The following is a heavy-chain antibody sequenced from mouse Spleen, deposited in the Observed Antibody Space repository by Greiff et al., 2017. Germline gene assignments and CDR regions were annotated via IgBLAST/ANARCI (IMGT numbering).Heavy chain of an antibody. V-gene: IGHV1-63*01. CDR1: GYTFTNYW. CDR3: ARALKLYYAMDY. J-gene: IGHJ4*01. Sequence: QVQLKESGAELVRPGTSVKMSCKASGYTFTNYWIGWAKQRPGHGLEWIGDIYPGGGYTNYNEKFKGKATLTADKSSSTAYMQFSSLTSEDSAIYYCARALKLYYAMDYWGQGTSVTVSS. CDR2: IYPGGGYT.